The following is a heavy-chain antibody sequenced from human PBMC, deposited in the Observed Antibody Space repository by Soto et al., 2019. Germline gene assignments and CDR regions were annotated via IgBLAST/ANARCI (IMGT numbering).Heavy chain of an antibody. V-gene: IGHV3-74*01. CDR3: ARARLSSANWFDP. Sequence: SLRLSCAASGFTFSSYWMHWVRQAPGKGLVWVSRINSDGSSTSYADSVKGRFTISRDNAKNTLYLQMNSLRAEDTAVYYCARARLSSANWFDPWGQGTLVTVSS. CDR1: GFTFSSYW. CDR2: INSDGSST. J-gene: IGHJ5*02. D-gene: IGHD6-19*01.